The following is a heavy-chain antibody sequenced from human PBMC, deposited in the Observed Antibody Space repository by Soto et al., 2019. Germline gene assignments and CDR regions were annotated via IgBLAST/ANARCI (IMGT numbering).Heavy chain of an antibody. CDR1: GYTFTSSY. D-gene: IGHD3-22*01. Sequence: DSVEVSCKASGYTFTSSYIPWVRQAPGQGLEWMGMINPNGGSTTSEQRFQGRLTMTGDMSTSTVYMELNGLRSEDTAVYYCARDWAEYFGSSGPPFRWLDLWGQGTLVTVSS. V-gene: IGHV1-46*01. CDR2: INPNGGST. CDR3: ARDWAEYFGSSGPPFRWLDL. J-gene: IGHJ5*02.